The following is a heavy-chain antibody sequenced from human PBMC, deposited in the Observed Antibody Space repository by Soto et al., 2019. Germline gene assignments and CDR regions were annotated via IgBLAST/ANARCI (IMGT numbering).Heavy chain of an antibody. CDR3: ARDLHSGRGLLDY. Sequence: ASVKVSCKASGYTFTGYYMHWVRQAPGQGLEWMGCINPNSGDTNYAQKFQGWVTMTRDTSISTAYMELNRLKSDDTAVYYCARDLHSGRGLLDYCGQGTLVTGS. V-gene: IGHV1-2*04. CDR2: INPNSGDT. D-gene: IGHD1-26*01. CDR1: GYTFTGYY. J-gene: IGHJ1*01.